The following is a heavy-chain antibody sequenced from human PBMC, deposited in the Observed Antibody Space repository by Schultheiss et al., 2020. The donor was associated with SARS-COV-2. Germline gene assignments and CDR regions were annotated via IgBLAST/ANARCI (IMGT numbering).Heavy chain of an antibody. J-gene: IGHJ4*02. D-gene: IGHD6-13*01. Sequence: GGSLRLSCAASGFTFSDYYMSWIRQAPGKGLEWVSYISSSGSTIYYSDSVKGRFTISRDNSKNTLYLQMNSLRAEDTAVYYCAKDTRDYSSTIDYWGQGTLVTVAS. CDR3: AKDTRDYSSTIDY. CDR1: GFTFSDYY. V-gene: IGHV3-11*04. CDR2: ISSSGSTI.